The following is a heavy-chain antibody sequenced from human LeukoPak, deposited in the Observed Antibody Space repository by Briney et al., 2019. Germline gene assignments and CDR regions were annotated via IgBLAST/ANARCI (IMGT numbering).Heavy chain of an antibody. CDR1: GFTFSRSW. CDR2: ISPDGSQK. CDR3: AKLLGTATTFDY. J-gene: IGHJ4*02. V-gene: IGHV3-7*01. D-gene: IGHD5-24*01. Sequence: GGSLTLSCEASGFTFSRSWMGWVRQAPGKGLEWVANISPDGSQKFYVDSVKGRFTFSRDNPNNSLYLQMNSLGAEDTAVYYCAKLLGTATTFDYWGQGTLVTVSS.